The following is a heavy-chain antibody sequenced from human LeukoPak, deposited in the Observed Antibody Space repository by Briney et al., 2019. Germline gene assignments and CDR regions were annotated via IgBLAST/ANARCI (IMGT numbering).Heavy chain of an antibody. J-gene: IGHJ4*02. V-gene: IGHV5-51*01. CDR2: IYPSDSDT. D-gene: IGHD1-26*01. CDR3: ARPLQGIVGATGFDY. Sequence: GESLKISCQGSEYSFATYWIAWLRQMPGKGLEWMGIIYPSDSDTRYSTSFQGQVTISADKSIKAAYLQWSSLKASDTAMYYCARPLQGIVGATGFDYWGQGTLVTVSS. CDR1: EYSFATYW.